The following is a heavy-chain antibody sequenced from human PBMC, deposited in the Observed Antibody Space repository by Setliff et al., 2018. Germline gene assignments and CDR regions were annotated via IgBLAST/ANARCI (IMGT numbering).Heavy chain of an antibody. Sequence: KTSETLSLTCAVSGYSISSGFSWVWIRQSPGKGLEWIGRILFSGYTYYNPSLQSRVTISVDMSKNQFSMKLTSVTAADTAVYYCARVDFTMIQGVLGLWGQGTLVTVSS. CDR3: ARVDFTMIQGVLGL. CDR2: ILFSGYT. CDR1: GYSISSGFS. D-gene: IGHD3-10*01. J-gene: IGHJ1*01. V-gene: IGHV4-38-2*01.